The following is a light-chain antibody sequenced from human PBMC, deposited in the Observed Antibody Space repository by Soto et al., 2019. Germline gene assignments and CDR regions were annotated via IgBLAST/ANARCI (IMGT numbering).Light chain of an antibody. J-gene: IGKJ2*01. CDR2: GAS. CDR1: QSVSNND. Sequence: EIVLTQSPDTLSLSPGERATVSCRASQSVSNNDLAWYQQKPGQAPRLLLYGASFRPTGIPDRFSGSGSGTDFTLTISRLEPEDFAVYYCHHYGSSPPYTFGQGTKRDI. CDR3: HHYGSSPPYT. V-gene: IGKV3-20*01.